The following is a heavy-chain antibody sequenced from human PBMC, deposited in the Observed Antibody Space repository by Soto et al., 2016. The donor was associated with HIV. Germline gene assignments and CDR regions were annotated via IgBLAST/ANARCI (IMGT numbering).Heavy chain of an antibody. CDR1: GFTFSNAW. D-gene: IGHD1-1*01. Sequence: EVQLVESGGGLVKPGGSLRLSCAASGFTFSNAWMSWVRQAPGKGLEWVGRIKSKTDGGTTDYAAPVKGRFTISRDDSKNTLYLQMNSLKTEDTAVYYCTTDSQSGVHPYYFDYWGQGTLVTVSS. J-gene: IGHJ4*02. CDR3: TTDSQSGVHPYYFDY. CDR2: IKSKTDGGTT. V-gene: IGHV3-15*01.